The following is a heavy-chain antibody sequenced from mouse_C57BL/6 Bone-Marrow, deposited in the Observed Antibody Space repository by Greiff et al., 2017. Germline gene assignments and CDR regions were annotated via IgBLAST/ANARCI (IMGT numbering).Heavy chain of an antibody. V-gene: IGHV7-3*01. CDR2: IRNKANGYTT. J-gene: IGHJ2*01. CDR1: GFTFTDYY. Sequence: EVKLVESGGGLVQPGGSLSLSCAASGFTFTDYYMSWVRQPPGKALEWLGFIRNKANGYTTEYSASVQGRFTISRDNSQSILYLQMNALRAEDSATYYCARLGWLLGYYFDYWGQGTTLTVSS. CDR3: ARLGWLLGYYFDY. D-gene: IGHD2-3*01.